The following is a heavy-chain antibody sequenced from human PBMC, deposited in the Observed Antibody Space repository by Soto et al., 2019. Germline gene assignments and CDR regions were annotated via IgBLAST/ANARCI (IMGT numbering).Heavy chain of an antibody. D-gene: IGHD3-10*01. J-gene: IGHJ4*02. CDR1: GYTFTSYG. Sequence: QVQLLQSGAEVKKPGASVKVSCKASGYTFTSYGISWVRQAPGQGLEWMGWISTFNSHTDYAQKVQGRVAMTTDRSTGTAYMELRSLRSDDTAVYYCARGPLDYPRPGFDYWGQGTLVTVSS. CDR2: ISTFNSHT. CDR3: ARGPLDYPRPGFDY. V-gene: IGHV1-18*01.